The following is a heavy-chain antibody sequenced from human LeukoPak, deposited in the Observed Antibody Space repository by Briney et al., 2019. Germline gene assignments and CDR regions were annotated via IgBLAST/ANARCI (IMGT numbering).Heavy chain of an antibody. CDR1: GGSFSGYY. CDR3: ARRITMVRGPYYFDY. D-gene: IGHD3-10*01. V-gene: IGHV4-34*01. CDR2: INHSGST. J-gene: IGHJ4*02. Sequence: NPSETLSLTCAVYGGSFSGYYWSWIRQPPGKGLEWIGEINHSGSTNYNPSLKSRVTISVDTSKNQFSLKLSSVTAADTAVYYCARRITMVRGPYYFDYWGQGTLVTVSS.